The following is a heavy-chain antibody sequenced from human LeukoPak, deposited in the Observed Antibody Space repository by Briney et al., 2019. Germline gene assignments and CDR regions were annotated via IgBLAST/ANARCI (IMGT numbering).Heavy chain of an antibody. J-gene: IGHJ4*02. CDR1: GGSISSYY. Sequence: PSETLSLTCTVSGGSISSYYRSCIRQPPGKGLEWIGYIYYSGSTNYNPSLKSRVTISVDTSKNQFSLKLSSVTAADTAVYYCAGGVMITFGGVIVVWGQGTLVTVSS. CDR3: AGGVMITFGGVIVV. V-gene: IGHV4-59*01. CDR2: IYYSGST. D-gene: IGHD3-16*02.